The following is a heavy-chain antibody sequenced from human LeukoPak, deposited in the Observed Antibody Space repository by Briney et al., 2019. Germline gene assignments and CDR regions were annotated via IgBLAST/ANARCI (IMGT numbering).Heavy chain of an antibody. Sequence: GGSLRLSCAASGFTFSSYWMSWVCQAPGKGLEWVANIKQDGSEKYYVDSVKGRFTISRDNAKNSLYLQMNSLRAEDTAVYYSARVDDGVVVVGEYYFDYWGQGTLVTVSS. CDR2: IKQDGSEK. D-gene: IGHD2-15*01. CDR1: GFTFSSYW. CDR3: ARVDDGVVVVGEYYFDY. V-gene: IGHV3-7*01. J-gene: IGHJ4*02.